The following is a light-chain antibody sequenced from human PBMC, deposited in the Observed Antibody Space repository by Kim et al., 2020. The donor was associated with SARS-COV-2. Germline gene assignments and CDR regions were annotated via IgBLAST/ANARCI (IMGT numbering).Light chain of an antibody. CDR2: AAS. J-gene: IGKJ1*01. Sequence: ASVGDRVTIVCRASQSIGIFLHWYQQRPGRAPNLLIYAASNLHSGVPSRFSGSGSETDFTLTINNLQPEDVATYFCHQTYTTPQTFGQGTKVEIK. CDR3: HQTYTTPQT. CDR1: QSIGIF. V-gene: IGKV1-39*01.